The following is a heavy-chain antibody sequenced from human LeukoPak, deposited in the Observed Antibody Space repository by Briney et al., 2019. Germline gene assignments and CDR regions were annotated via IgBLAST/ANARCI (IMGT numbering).Heavy chain of an antibody. CDR2: IYYSGST. V-gene: IGHV4-39*01. CDR1: GGSISSSSYY. CDR3: ARAGRDGYLNDAFDI. D-gene: IGHD5-12*01. J-gene: IGHJ3*02. Sequence: SETLSLTCTVSGGSISSSSYYWGWIRQPPGKGLEWIGSIYYSGSTYYNPSLKSRVTISVDTSKNQFSLKLSSVTAADTAVYYCARAGRDGYLNDAFDIWGQGTMVTVSS.